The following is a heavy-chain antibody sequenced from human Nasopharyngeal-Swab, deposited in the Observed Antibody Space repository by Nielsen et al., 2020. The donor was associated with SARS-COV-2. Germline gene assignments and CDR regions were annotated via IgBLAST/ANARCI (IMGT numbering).Heavy chain of an antibody. CDR2: IYSGGSST. V-gene: IGHV3-23*03. J-gene: IGHJ6*02. CDR1: GFTFSSYA. Sequence: GESLKISCAASGFTFSSYAMSWVRQAPGKGLEWVSVIYSGGSSTYYADSVKGRFTISRDNSKNTLYLQMNSLRAEDTAVYYCAKDQGALYCSGGSCYSGPQSNYYYGMDVWGQGTTVTVSS. CDR3: AKDQGALYCSGGSCYSGPQSNYYYGMDV. D-gene: IGHD2-15*01.